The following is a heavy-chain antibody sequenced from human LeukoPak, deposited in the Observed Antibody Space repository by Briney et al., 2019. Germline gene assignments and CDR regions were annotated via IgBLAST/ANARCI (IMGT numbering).Heavy chain of an antibody. V-gene: IGHV1-18*01. CDR3: ARDTNIVVVVAEGYFDY. CDR2: ISAYNGNT. CDR1: RYAFTSYG. Sequence: SVKVSRKPSRYAFTSYGISPVCQAPGQGLEWMGWISAYNGNTNYAQKLHGRVIMTTDTSTSTAYMELRSLRSNDTAVYYCARDTNIVVVVAEGYFDYWGQGTLVTVSS. D-gene: IGHD2-15*01. J-gene: IGHJ4*02.